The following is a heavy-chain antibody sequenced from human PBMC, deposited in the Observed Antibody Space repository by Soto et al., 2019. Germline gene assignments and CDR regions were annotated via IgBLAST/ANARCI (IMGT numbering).Heavy chain of an antibody. V-gene: IGHV3-21*01. J-gene: IGHJ5*02. D-gene: IGHD6-13*01. CDR3: TRDASRDSSARGWFDP. CDR2: ISSNSAYI. CDR1: GFTFRSFT. Sequence: PGGSLRLSCAASGFTFRSFTMNWVRQAPGKGLEWVSTISSNSAYIYYTDAVRGRFTISRDNAKNSLHLQMNSLRAEDTAVYYCTRDASRDSSARGWFDPWGPGTLVTVSS.